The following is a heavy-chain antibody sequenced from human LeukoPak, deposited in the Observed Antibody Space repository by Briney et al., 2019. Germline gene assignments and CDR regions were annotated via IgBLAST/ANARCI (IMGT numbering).Heavy chain of an antibody. CDR1: GFTFSSYS. D-gene: IGHD3-16*02. CDR3: ARGFADFVWGSYPSSY. CDR2: ITGSSSYM. Sequence: GGSLRLSCAASGFTFSSYSMNWVRQAPGKGLEWVSSITGSSSYMHYADSVKGRFTISRDNAKNSLYLQMNSLRAEDTAVYYCARGFADFVWGSYPSSYWGQGILVTVSS. J-gene: IGHJ4*02. V-gene: IGHV3-21*01.